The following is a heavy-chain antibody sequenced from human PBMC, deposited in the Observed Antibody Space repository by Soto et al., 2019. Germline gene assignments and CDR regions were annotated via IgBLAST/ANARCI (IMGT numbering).Heavy chain of an antibody. V-gene: IGHV3-30*03. CDR3: VRTHAQRSGSCLDF. CDR2: ISYDGTDE. Sequence: GSLRLSCAASGFSFSSYGMHWVRQAPGKGLEWVAMISYDGTDEYYADSVKGRFTVSRDNSKNTAYLIVNNLRAEDTAVYYCVRTHAQRSGSCLDFWGHATLVTVSS. J-gene: IGHJ4*01. CDR1: GFSFSSYG. D-gene: IGHD5-12*01.